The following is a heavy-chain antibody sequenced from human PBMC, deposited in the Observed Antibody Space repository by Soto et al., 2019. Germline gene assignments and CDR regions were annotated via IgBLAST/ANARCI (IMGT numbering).Heavy chain of an antibody. Sequence: ASVKVSCKASGYTFTGYYMHWVRQAPGQGLEWMGWINPNSGGTNYAQKFQGWVTMTRDTSISTAYMELSRLRSDDTAVYYCARDNTGYSSGWPPNYYGMDVWGQGTTVTVSS. CDR1: GYTFTGYY. V-gene: IGHV1-2*04. D-gene: IGHD6-19*01. CDR3: ARDNTGYSSGWPPNYYGMDV. CDR2: INPNSGGT. J-gene: IGHJ6*02.